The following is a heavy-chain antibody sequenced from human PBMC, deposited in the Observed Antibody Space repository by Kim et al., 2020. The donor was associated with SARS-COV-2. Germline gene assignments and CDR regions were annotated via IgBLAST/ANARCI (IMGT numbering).Heavy chain of an antibody. CDR3: ARDLHGNYHFDY. V-gene: IGHV6-1*01. D-gene: IGHD4-4*01. Sequence: DSAVSVKSRITINPDTSKNQVSLQLNPVTPEDTAVYYWARDLHGNYHFDYWGQGTLVTVSS. J-gene: IGHJ4*02.